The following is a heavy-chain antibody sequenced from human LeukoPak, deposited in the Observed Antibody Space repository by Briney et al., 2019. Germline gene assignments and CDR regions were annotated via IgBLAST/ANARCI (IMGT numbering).Heavy chain of an antibody. CDR2: ISYDGTNK. Sequence: PGGSLRLSCAASGFTFSNYAIRWVRQAPGKGLEWVAIISYDGTNKYYADSVKGRFTISRDNSKNTLYLQMNSLRAEDTAVYYCARDHNGSGNYYATSYNFDYWGQGTLVTVSS. J-gene: IGHJ4*02. CDR3: ARDHNGSGNYYATSYNFDY. CDR1: GFTFSNYA. D-gene: IGHD3-10*01. V-gene: IGHV3-30*04.